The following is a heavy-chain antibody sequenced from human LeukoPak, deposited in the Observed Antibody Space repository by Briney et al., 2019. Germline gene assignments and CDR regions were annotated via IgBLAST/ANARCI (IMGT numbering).Heavy chain of an antibody. J-gene: IGHJ4*02. D-gene: IGHD6-13*01. CDR1: GFNFNSYD. V-gene: IGHV3-30*02. CDR3: ATSVTGYSSPFYY. Sequence: GGSLRLSCAASGFNFNSYDMQWVRQSPGKGLAWVTFIRYDGSEKYYVDSVEGRFTISRDNSKNTLYLQMNSLRAEDTAVYYCATSVTGYSSPFYYWGQGTLVTVSP. CDR2: IRYDGSEK.